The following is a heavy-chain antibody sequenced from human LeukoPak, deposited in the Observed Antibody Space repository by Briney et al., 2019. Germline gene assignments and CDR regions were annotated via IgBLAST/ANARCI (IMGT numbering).Heavy chain of an antibody. CDR3: AKASEGIVGATTCFDY. Sequence: PGGSLRLSCAASGFTFSSYGMHWVRQAPGKGLEWVAVIWYDGSNKYYADSVKGRFTISRDNSKNTLYLQMNSLRAEDTAVYYCAKASEGIVGATTCFDYWGQGTLVTVSS. CDR1: GFTFSSYG. V-gene: IGHV3-33*06. CDR2: IWYDGSNK. D-gene: IGHD1-26*01. J-gene: IGHJ4*02.